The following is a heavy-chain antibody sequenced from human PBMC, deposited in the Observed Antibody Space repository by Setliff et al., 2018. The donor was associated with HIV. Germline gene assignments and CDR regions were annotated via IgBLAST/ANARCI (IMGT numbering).Heavy chain of an antibody. CDR1: GFTFSNYA. V-gene: IGHV3-23*01. D-gene: IGHD3-16*02. Sequence: PGGSLRLSCGASGFTFSNYAMSWVRQAPGKGMEWVSTISGTGGTTYYADSVKGRFTFSRDNSKATLDLQMDSLRAEDTAVYYCARGDYDYVWGSYRDAFDIWGQGTMVTVSS. CDR2: ISGTGGTT. J-gene: IGHJ3*02. CDR3: ARGDYDYVWGSYRDAFDI.